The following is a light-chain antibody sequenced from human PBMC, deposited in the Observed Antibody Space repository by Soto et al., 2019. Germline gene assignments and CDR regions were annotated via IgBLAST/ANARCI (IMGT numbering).Light chain of an antibody. V-gene: IGLV2-23*03. CDR1: SSDVGSYNL. Sequence: QSALTQPASVSGSPGQSITISCTGTSSDVGSYNLVSWYQQHPGKAPKLMIYEGDKRPSGVSNRFSGSKSGNTASLTISGRQADDEADYYCCSYADSRTFVFGGGTKLTVL. J-gene: IGLJ2*01. CDR2: EGD. CDR3: CSYADSRTFV.